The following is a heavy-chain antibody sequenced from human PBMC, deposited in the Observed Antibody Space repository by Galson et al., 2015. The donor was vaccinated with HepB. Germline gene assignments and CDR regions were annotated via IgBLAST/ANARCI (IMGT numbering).Heavy chain of an antibody. CDR1: GYSFTSYW. CDR2: IYPGDSDT. J-gene: IGHJ4*02. V-gene: IGHV5-51*01. Sequence: QSGAEVKKPGESLKISCKGSGYSFTSYWIGWVRQMPGKGLEWMGIIYPGDSDTRYSPSFQGQVTISADKSISTAYLQWSSLKASGTAMYYCARLLGSYGYAFTGFDYWGQGTLVTVSS. CDR3: ARLLGSYGYAFTGFDY. D-gene: IGHD5-18*01.